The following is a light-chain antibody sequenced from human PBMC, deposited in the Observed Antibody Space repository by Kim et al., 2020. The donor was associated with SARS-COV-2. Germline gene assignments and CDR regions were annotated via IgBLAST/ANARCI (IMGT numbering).Light chain of an antibody. V-gene: IGLV3-1*01. Sequence: VSPGQAASITCSGDKLGYKYACWYQQKPGQSPVLVIYQDSKRPSGIPERFSGSNSGNTATLTISGTQAMDEADYYCQAWDSSTAVFGTGTKVTVL. J-gene: IGLJ1*01. CDR3: QAWDSSTAV. CDR1: KLGYKY. CDR2: QDS.